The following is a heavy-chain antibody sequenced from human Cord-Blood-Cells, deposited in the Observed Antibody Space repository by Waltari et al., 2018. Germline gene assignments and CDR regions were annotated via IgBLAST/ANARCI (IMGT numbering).Heavy chain of an antibody. CDR3: AKDSPPYYYGSGSYLDY. V-gene: IGHV3-30*18. J-gene: IGHJ4*02. CDR1: GFTFSSYG. D-gene: IGHD3-10*01. CDR2: ISYDGSNK. Sequence: QVQLVESGGGVGQPGRSLRLSCAASGFTFSSYGMHWVRQAPGKGLELVAVISYDGSNKYYADSVKGRFTISRDNSKNTLYLQMNSLRAEDTAVYYCAKDSPPYYYGSGSYLDYWGQGTLVTVSS.